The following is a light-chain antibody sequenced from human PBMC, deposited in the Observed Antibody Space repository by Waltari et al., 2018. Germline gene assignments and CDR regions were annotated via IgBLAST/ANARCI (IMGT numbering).Light chain of an antibody. CDR2: GAS. V-gene: IGKV3-20*01. J-gene: IGKJ1*01. CDR1: QSVTRAL. CDR3: QHYVRLPAT. Sequence: SCRASQSVTRALAWYQQKPGQAPRLLIYGASNRATGIPDRFSGSGSGTDFSLTISRLEPEDFAVYCCQHYVRLPATFGQGTKVEIK.